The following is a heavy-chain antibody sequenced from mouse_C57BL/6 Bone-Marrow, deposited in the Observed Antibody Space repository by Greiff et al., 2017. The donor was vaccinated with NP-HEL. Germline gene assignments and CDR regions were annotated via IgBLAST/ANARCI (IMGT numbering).Heavy chain of an antibody. V-gene: IGHV10-1*01. Sequence: EVKVVESGGGLVQPKGSLKLSCAASGFSFNTYAMNWVRQAPGKGLEWVARIRSKSNNYATYYADSVKDRFTISRDDSESMLYLQMNNLKTEDTAMYYCVRHEGSGYWYFDVWGTGTTVTVSS. CDR2: IRSKSNNYAT. CDR1: GFSFNTYA. D-gene: IGHD3-2*02. J-gene: IGHJ1*03. CDR3: VRHEGSGYWYFDV.